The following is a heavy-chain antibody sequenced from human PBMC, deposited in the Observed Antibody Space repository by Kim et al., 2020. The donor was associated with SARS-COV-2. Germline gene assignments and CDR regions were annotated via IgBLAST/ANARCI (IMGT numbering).Heavy chain of an antibody. CDR3: ARGPLEVGKQLGGSYGSGSYHPPLDY. CDR1: GGTFSSYA. V-gene: IGHV1-69*13. D-gene: IGHD3-10*01. CDR2: IIPIFGTA. Sequence: SVKVSCKASGGTFSSYAISWVRQAPGQGLEWMGGIIPIFGTANYAQKFQGRVTITADESTSTAYMELSSLRSEDTAVYYCARGPLEVGKQLGGSYGSGSYHPPLDYWGQGTLVTVSS. J-gene: IGHJ4*02.